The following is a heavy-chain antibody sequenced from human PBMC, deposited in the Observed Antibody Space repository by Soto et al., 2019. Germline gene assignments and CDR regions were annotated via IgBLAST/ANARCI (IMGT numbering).Heavy chain of an antibody. CDR2: MYYSGST. CDR3: ARLSLGSGSQRPNWFDP. CDR1: GGNISSSSYY. J-gene: IGHJ5*02. D-gene: IGHD3-10*01. V-gene: IGHV4-39*01. Sequence: SDTMCLTCSVSGGNISSSSYYWGWIRQPPGKGLEWIGSMYYSGSTYYKPSLKSRVTISVDTSKNQFSLKLSSVTAADTAVYYCARLSLGSGSQRPNWFDPWGQGTLVTVSS.